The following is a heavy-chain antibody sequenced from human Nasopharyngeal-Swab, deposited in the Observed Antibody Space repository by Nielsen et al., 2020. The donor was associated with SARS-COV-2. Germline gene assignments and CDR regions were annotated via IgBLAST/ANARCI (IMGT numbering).Heavy chain of an antibody. CDR1: GGTFSSYA. Sequence: SVKVSCKASGGTFSSYAISWVRQAPGQGLEWMGGIIPIFGTANYAQKFQGRVTITADESTSTAYMELSSLRSDDTAVYYCARDLGIVVVPAAIARYDYWGQGTLVTVSS. V-gene: IGHV1-69*13. CDR2: IIPIFGTA. D-gene: IGHD2-2*01. CDR3: ARDLGIVVVPAAIARYDY. J-gene: IGHJ4*02.